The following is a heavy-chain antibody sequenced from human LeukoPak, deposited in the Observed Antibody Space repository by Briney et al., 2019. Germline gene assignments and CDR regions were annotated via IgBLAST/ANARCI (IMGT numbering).Heavy chain of an antibody. Sequence: ASVKVSCNASGYMFTSYAISWVRRAPAQGLEWMGWIRAYNGNTKYAQKLQARVTITTDTSTSTAYMELRSLRSDDTAVYYCARVAVDLDCSGDTCSSVFKSFDAWGQGTLVTVSS. V-gene: IGHV1-18*01. J-gene: IGHJ5*02. CDR3: ARVAVDLDCSGDTCSSVFKSFDA. CDR1: GYMFTSYA. D-gene: IGHD2-15*01. CDR2: IRAYNGNT.